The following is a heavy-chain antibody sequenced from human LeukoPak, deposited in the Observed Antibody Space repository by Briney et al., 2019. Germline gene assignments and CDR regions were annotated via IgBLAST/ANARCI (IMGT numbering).Heavy chain of an antibody. CDR3: ARDCGDRWEWYFDL. Sequence: PSETLSLTCIVSGYSISSGYYWGWVRQPPGKGLEWIANIYHSGSTYYNPSLKSRVTISVDTSKNQFSLKLSSVTAADTAVYYCARDCGDRWEWYFDLWGRGTLVTVSS. V-gene: IGHV4-38-2*02. CDR1: GYSISSGYY. J-gene: IGHJ2*01. CDR2: IYHSGST. D-gene: IGHD1-26*01.